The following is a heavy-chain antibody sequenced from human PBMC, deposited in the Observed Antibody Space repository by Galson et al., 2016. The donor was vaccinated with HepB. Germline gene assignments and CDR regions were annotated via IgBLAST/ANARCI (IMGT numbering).Heavy chain of an antibody. Sequence: SETLSLTCAVYGGTFSGYFWSWARRPPGKGLEWIGEIIHSGTTNYNPSLKSRVTISVDTSKNQFSLRLSSVTAADTAVYYCARARYQLLDDRQSHYYYGMDVWGQGTRVTVPS. CDR3: ARARYQLLDDRQSHYYYGMDV. D-gene: IGHD2-2*01. CDR2: IIHSGTT. J-gene: IGHJ6*02. CDR1: GGTFSGYF. V-gene: IGHV4-34*12.